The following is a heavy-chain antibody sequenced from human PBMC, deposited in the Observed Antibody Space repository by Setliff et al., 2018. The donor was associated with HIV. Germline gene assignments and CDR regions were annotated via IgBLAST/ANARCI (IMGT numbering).Heavy chain of an antibody. V-gene: IGHV4-61*02. D-gene: IGHD1-1*01. Sequence: PSETLSLTCTVSGGSIGSGSYFWTWIRQPAGKGLEWIGRIYTSGSANYNPSLKSRVTISVDTSKNQFPLKLSSVTAADTAVYYCAQLGMVDDFDYWGQGTLVTVS. J-gene: IGHJ4*02. CDR1: GGSIGSGSYF. CDR3: AQLGMVDDFDY. CDR2: IYTSGSA.